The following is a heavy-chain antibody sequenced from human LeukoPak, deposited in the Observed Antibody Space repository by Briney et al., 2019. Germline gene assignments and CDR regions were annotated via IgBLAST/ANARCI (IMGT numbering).Heavy chain of an antibody. Sequence: GGSLRLSCAASGLTFSSYATHWARQAPGRGLEWVAVISYDGSDKYYALPVKGGFTISRDNSKNTLYLQMNSLRAEDTAVYYCARVYGSGSYYKYFDYWGQGTLVTVSS. CDR1: GLTFSSYA. J-gene: IGHJ4*02. CDR2: ISYDGSDK. V-gene: IGHV3-30*04. CDR3: ARVYGSGSYYKYFDY. D-gene: IGHD3-10*01.